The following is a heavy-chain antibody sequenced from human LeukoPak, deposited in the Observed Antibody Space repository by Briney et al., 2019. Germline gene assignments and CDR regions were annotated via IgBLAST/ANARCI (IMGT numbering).Heavy chain of an antibody. D-gene: IGHD3-10*01. V-gene: IGHV4-38-2*02. CDR2: IYHSGST. CDR1: GYSISSGYY. CDR3: ARHMSVSYDAFDL. Sequence: PSETLSLTCTVSGYSISSGYYWGWIRQPPGKGLEWIGSIYHSGSTYYNPSLKSRVTISVDTSKNQFSLTVTSVTAADTAVYYCARHMSVSYDAFDLWGRGTTVTVSS. J-gene: IGHJ3*01.